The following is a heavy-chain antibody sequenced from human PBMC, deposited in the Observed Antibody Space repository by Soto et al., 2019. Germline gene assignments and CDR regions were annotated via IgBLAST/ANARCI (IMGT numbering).Heavy chain of an antibody. CDR3: AKDVIYDILTGYASRGGYMDV. CDR1: GFTFSSYA. CDR2: ISYDGSNK. V-gene: IGHV3-30-3*01. J-gene: IGHJ6*03. Sequence: GGSLRVSCAASGFTFSSYAMHWVRQAPGKGLEWVAVISYDGSNKYYADSVKGRFTISRDNSKNTLYLQMNSLRAEDTAVYYCAKDVIYDILTGYASRGGYMDVWGKGTTVTVSS. D-gene: IGHD3-9*01.